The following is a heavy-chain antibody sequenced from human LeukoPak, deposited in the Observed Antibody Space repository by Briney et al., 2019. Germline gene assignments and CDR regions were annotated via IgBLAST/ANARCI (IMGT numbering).Heavy chain of an antibody. D-gene: IGHD3-3*01. CDR3: ARAGVPLRAIFGVGIYGNWFDP. CDR2: IIPILGIA. Sequence: GASVKVSCKASGGTFSSYTISWVRQAHGQGLEWMGRIIPILGIANYAQKFQGRVTITADKSTSTAYMELSSLRSEDTAVYYCARAGVPLRAIFGVGIYGNWFDPWGQGTLVTVSS. V-gene: IGHV1-69*02. J-gene: IGHJ5*02. CDR1: GGTFSSYT.